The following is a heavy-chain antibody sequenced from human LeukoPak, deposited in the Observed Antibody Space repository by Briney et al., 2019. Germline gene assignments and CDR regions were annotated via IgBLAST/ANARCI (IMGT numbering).Heavy chain of an antibody. CDR2: INHSGST. J-gene: IGHJ6*02. V-gene: IGHV4-34*01. D-gene: IGHD6-13*01. CDR3: ARHEVGSSWYGPYYYYGMDV. Sequence: SETLSLTCAVYGGSFSGYYWSWIRQPPGKGLEWIGEINHSGSTNYNPSLKSRVTISVDTSKNQFSLKLSSVTAADTAVYYCARHEVGSSWYGPYYYYGMDVWGQGTTVTVSS. CDR1: GGSFSGYY.